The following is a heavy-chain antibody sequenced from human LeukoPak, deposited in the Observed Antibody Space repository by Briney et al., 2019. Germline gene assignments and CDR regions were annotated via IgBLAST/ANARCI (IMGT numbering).Heavy chain of an antibody. CDR1: GFTFSTYS. CDR3: ARYDSDAFDI. Sequence: QPGGSLRLSCAASGFTFSTYSMNWVRQAPGKGLEWVSYISSSSSTIYYADSVKGRFTISRDNAKNTLYLQMNSLRAEDTAVYYCARYDSDAFDIWGQGTMVTVSS. J-gene: IGHJ3*02. CDR2: ISSSSSTI. D-gene: IGHD3-3*01. V-gene: IGHV3-48*01.